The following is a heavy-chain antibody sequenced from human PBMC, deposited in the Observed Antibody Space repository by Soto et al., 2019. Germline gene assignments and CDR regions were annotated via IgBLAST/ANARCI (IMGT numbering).Heavy chain of an antibody. V-gene: IGHV3-23*01. J-gene: IGHJ6*02. D-gene: IGHD3-9*01. CDR3: AKRTPQLTYDILTGYYPVLDYGMDV. Sequence: PGGSLRLSCAASGFTFSSYAMSWVRQAPGKGLEWVSAISGSGGSTYYADSVKGRFTISRDNSKNTLYLQMNSLRAEDTAVYYCAKRTPQLTYDILTGYYPVLDYGMDVWGQGTTVTVSS. CDR1: GFTFSSYA. CDR2: ISGSGGST.